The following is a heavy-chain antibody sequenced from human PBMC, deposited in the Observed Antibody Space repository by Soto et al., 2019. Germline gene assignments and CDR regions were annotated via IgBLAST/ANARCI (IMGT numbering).Heavy chain of an antibody. CDR1: GFTFSSYA. V-gene: IGHV3-23*01. J-gene: IGHJ5*02. Sequence: GGSLRLSCAASGFTFSSYAMSWVRQAPGKGLEWVSAISGSGGSTYYADSVKGRFTISRDNSKNTLYLQMNSLRAEDTAVYYWAKVGLSYYDILTGEHWFDPWGQGTLVTVSS. CDR3: AKVGLSYYDILTGEHWFDP. CDR2: ISGSGGST. D-gene: IGHD3-9*01.